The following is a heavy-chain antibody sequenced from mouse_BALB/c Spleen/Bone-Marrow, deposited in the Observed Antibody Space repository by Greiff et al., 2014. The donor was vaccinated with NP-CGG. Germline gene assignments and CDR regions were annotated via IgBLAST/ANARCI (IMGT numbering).Heavy chain of an antibody. CDR3: ARQITTVDYAMDY. CDR1: GYTFTSYW. J-gene: IGHJ4*01. CDR2: INPSTGYT. Sequence: QVQLQQSGAELAKPGASVKMSCKASGYTFTSYWMHWVKQRPGQGLEWIGYINPSTGYTEYNQKFKDKAILTADKSSSTAYMQLSSLTSEDSAVYYCARQITTVDYAMDYWGQGTSVTVSS. D-gene: IGHD1-1*01. V-gene: IGHV1-7*01.